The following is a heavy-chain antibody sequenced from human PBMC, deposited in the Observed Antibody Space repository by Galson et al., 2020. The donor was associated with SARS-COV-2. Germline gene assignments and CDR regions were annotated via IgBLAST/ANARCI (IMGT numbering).Heavy chain of an antibody. CDR1: GGSISSSNYY. V-gene: IGHV4-39*01. CDR2: IYYRGTT. D-gene: IGHD6-19*01. J-gene: IGHJ4*02. Sequence: SETLSLTCTVSGGSISSSNYYWGWIRQPPGKGLEWIASIYYRGTTFYSPSLRGRVTISVDTSKNQFSLMLSSLTAADTAVYYCARPGSGWYYDYWGQGTLVTVSS. CDR3: ARPGSGWYYDY.